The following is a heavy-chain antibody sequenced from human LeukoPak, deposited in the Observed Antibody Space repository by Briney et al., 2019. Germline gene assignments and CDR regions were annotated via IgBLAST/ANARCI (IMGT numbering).Heavy chain of an antibody. CDR1: GGSISSGSYY. V-gene: IGHV4-61*02. J-gene: IGHJ4*02. CDR3: ARYSAYGSGSYFDY. Sequence: SETLSLTCTVSGGSISSGSYYWSWIRQPAGKGLEWIGRIYTSGSTNYNPSLKSRVTISVDTSKNQFSLKLSSVTAADTAVYYCARYSAYGSGSYFDYWGQGTLVTVSS. D-gene: IGHD3-10*01. CDR2: IYTSGST.